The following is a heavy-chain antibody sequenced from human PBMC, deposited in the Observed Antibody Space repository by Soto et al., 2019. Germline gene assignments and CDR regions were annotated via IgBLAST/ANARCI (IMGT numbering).Heavy chain of an antibody. D-gene: IGHD2-2*01. CDR2: IIPIIGIA. Sequence: ASVKVSCKASGYTFTNYGISWVRQAPGQGLEWMGRIIPIIGIANYAQKLQGRVTITADKSTSTAYMELSSLRSEDTAVYYCARDYCSSTSCPDYYYYYYMDVWGKGTTVTVSS. CDR1: GYTFTNYG. V-gene: IGHV1-69*04. J-gene: IGHJ6*03. CDR3: ARDYCSSTSCPDYYYYYYMDV.